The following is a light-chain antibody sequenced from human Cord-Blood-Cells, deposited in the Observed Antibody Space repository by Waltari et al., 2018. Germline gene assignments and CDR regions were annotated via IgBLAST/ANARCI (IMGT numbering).Light chain of an antibody. CDR1: KLGAKY. V-gene: IGLV3-1*01. Sequence: SYELTQPPSVSVSPGQTASITCSGDKLGAKYACWYQQKPGQSPVLVIYQDSKRPSGIPVRFAGSNSGNTATLTISGTQAMDGADYYCQAWDSSTVGFGGGTKLTVL. CDR3: QAWDSSTVG. CDR2: QDS. J-gene: IGLJ2*01.